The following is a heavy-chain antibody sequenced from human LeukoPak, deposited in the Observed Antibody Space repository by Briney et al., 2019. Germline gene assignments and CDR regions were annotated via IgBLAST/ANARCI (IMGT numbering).Heavy chain of an antibody. J-gene: IGHJ4*02. CDR2: TRNKANSYTT. CDR3: GTGAY. Sequence: GGSLRLSCAASGFTFSDHYMDWVRQAPGKGLEWVGRTRNKANSYTTEYAASVKGRFTISRDDPKNSLYLQMNSLKTEDTAVYYCGTGAYWGQGTLVTVSS. V-gene: IGHV3-72*01. D-gene: IGHD3-10*01. CDR1: GFTFSDHY.